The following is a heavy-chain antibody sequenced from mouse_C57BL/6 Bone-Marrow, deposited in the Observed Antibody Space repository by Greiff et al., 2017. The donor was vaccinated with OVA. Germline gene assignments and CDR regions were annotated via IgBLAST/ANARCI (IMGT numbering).Heavy chain of an antibody. Sequence: EVQGVESGGDLVKPGGSLKLSCAASGFTFSSYGMSWVRQTPDKRLEWVATISSGGSYTYYPDSVKGRFTISRDNAKNTLYLQMSSLKSEDTAMYYCARQLHYAMDYWGQGTSVTVSS. J-gene: IGHJ4*01. CDR3: ARQLHYAMDY. CDR1: GFTFSSYG. CDR2: ISSGGSYT. V-gene: IGHV5-6*01.